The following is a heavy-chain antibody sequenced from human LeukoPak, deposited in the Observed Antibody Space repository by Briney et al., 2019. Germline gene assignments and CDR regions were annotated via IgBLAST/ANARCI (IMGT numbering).Heavy chain of an antibody. D-gene: IGHD3-22*01. CDR3: ARETNGYYHDSSAQRGRYYYYYYMDV. Sequence: SETLSLTCTVSGYSISSGYYWGWIRQPPGKGLEWIGSIYHSGSTYYNPSLKSRVTVSVDTSKNQFSLKLSSVTAADTAVYYCARETNGYYHDSSAQRGRYYYYYYMDVWGKGTTVTVSS. CDR1: GYSISSGYY. J-gene: IGHJ6*03. V-gene: IGHV4-38-2*02. CDR2: IYHSGST.